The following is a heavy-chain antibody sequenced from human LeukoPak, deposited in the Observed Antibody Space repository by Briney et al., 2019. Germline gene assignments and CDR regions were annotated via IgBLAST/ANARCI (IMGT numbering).Heavy chain of an antibody. D-gene: IGHD6-19*01. CDR3: ARRWLGYYYYMDV. CDR1: GGSISSSSYY. Sequence: SETLSLTCTVSGGSISSSSYYWGWIRQPPGKGLEWIGSIYYSGSTYYNPSLKSRVTISVDTSKNQFSLKLSSVTAADTAVYYCARRWLGYYYYMDVWGKGTTVTISS. J-gene: IGHJ6*03. CDR2: IYYSGST. V-gene: IGHV4-39*01.